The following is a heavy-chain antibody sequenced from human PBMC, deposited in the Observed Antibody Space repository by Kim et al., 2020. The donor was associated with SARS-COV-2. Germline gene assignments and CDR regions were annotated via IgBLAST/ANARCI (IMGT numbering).Heavy chain of an antibody. D-gene: IGHD1-1*01. J-gene: IGHJ4*02. CDR1: GFTFSSYW. Sequence: GGSLRLSCAASGFTFSSYWLNWVRQALGKGLEWVANIREDGREINYGDSVRGRFTISRDNARNSLFLQMDSLRDEDTALYYCARNNGLETLDFWGPGTLVTVSP. CDR3: ARNNGLETLDF. V-gene: IGHV3-7*01. CDR2: IREDGREI.